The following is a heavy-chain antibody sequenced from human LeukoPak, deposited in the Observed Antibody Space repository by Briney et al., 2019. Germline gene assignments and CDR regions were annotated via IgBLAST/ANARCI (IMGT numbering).Heavy chain of an antibody. Sequence: GGSLRLSCAASGFTFSSFEMNWVRQAPGKGLEWVSYINSRGSIIFYADSVKGRFAISRDNAKNSLYLQMNSLRAEDTAMYYCARDSGYNAFDYWGQGTLVTVSS. CDR3: ARDSGYNAFDY. J-gene: IGHJ4*02. CDR2: INSRGSII. D-gene: IGHD5-12*01. CDR1: GFTFSSFE. V-gene: IGHV3-48*03.